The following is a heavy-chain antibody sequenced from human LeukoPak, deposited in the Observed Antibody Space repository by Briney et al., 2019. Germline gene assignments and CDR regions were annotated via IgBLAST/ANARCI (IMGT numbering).Heavy chain of an antibody. D-gene: IGHD3-10*01. CDR2: IIPIFGTA. Sequence: GASVNVSCKASGGTFSSYAISWVRQAPGQGLEWMGGIIPIFGTANYAQKFQGRVTITADKSTGTAYMELSSLRSEDTAVYYCARHYYGSGSQTNNWFDPWGQGTLVTVSS. CDR3: ARHYYGSGSQTNNWFDP. CDR1: GGTFSSYA. J-gene: IGHJ5*02. V-gene: IGHV1-69*06.